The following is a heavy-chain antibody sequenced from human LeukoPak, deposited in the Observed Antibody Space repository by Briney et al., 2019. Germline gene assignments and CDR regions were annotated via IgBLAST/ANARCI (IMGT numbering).Heavy chain of an antibody. CDR3: ARSPLLVVAASVFDY. V-gene: IGHV4-59*01. J-gene: IGHJ4*02. CDR1: GGSISSYY. D-gene: IGHD2-15*01. Sequence: SETLSLTCIVSGGSISSYYWSWIRQPPGKGLEWIGYVYYSGSTNYNPSLKSRVTISVDTSKNQFSLKLSSVTVADTAVYCCARSPLLVVAASVFDYWGQGTLVTVSS. CDR2: VYYSGST.